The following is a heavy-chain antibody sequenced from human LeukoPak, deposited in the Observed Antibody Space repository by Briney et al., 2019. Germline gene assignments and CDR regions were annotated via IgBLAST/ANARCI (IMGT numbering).Heavy chain of an antibody. V-gene: IGHV3-7*03. Sequence: GGSLRLSCAASGFTFSSYSMNWARQAPGKGLEWVASINHNGNVNYYVDSVKGRFTISRDNAKNSLYLQMSNLRAEDTAVYFCARGGGSDVWGQGATVTVSS. D-gene: IGHD2-15*01. J-gene: IGHJ6*02. CDR2: INHNGNVN. CDR3: ARGGGSDV. CDR1: GFTFSSYS.